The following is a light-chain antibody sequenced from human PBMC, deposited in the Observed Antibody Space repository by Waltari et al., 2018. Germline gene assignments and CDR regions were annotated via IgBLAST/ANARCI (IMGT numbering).Light chain of an antibody. J-gene: IGKJ2*01. CDR3: QQGYNPPYT. CDR2: AAS. CDR1: QALNNW. V-gene: IGKV1-12*01. Sequence: DIQMTQSPSSLSASVGDKVTITCRASQALNNWLAWYQQKPGKAPKLLIYAASHLQDGVPSRFSGSGSGTDYGLTINSLQPEDFASYYCQQGYNPPYTFGRGTRVEFK.